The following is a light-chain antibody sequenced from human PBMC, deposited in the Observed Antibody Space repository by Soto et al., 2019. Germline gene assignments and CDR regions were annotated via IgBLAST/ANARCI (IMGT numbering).Light chain of an antibody. CDR3: SSYVGTNSYV. Sequence: QSALTQPPSASGSPGQSVTISCTGTSSDVGGYNYVSWYQQHPGKAQKLIIYEVYKRPSGVPDRFSGSKSGNTAALTVSGLQAEDEADYYCSSYVGTNSYVFGTGTKVTVL. CDR2: EVY. CDR1: SSDVGGYNY. J-gene: IGLJ1*01. V-gene: IGLV2-8*01.